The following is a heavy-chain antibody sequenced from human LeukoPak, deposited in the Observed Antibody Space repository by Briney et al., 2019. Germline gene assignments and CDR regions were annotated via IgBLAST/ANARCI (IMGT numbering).Heavy chain of an antibody. D-gene: IGHD4-17*01. Sequence: SETLSLTCTVSGVSISSYYWSWIRQPPGKGLEWIGYIYYSGSTNYNPSLKSRVTISLDTSKNQFSLKLTSVTAADTAVYYCAIHPTSITRVTKGWFDPGGQGTLVTVSA. V-gene: IGHV4-59*01. J-gene: IGHJ5*02. CDR2: IYYSGST. CDR1: GVSISSYY. CDR3: AIHPTSITRVTKGWFDP.